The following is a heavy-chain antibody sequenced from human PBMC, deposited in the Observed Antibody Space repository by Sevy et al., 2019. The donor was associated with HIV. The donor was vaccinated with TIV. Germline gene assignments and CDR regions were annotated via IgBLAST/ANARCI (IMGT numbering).Heavy chain of an antibody. CDR3: AREPVYGSGVTCKPGGWFDP. Sequence: ASVKVSCKASGYTFTGYYMHWVRQAPGQGLEWMGWINANSGGTKYAQNFQGRVSMTRDTSISTAYMELSRLRSDDTAVYYCAREPVYGSGVTCKPGGWFDPWGQGTLVTVSS. D-gene: IGHD2-15*01. J-gene: IGHJ5*02. CDR2: INANSGGT. CDR1: GYTFTGYY. V-gene: IGHV1-2*02.